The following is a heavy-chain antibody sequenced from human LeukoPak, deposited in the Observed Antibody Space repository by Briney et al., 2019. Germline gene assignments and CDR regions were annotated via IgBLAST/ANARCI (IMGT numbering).Heavy chain of an antibody. CDR2: ISGSGYST. J-gene: IGHJ4*02. CDR3: ARISMVRGVKFGY. D-gene: IGHD3-10*01. CDR1: GFTFSNDA. V-gene: IGHV3-23*01. Sequence: VGSLRLSCAASGFTFSNDAMSWVRQAQGKGLEWVSGISGSGYSTYYADSVKGRFTISRDNSKNTLYLQMDSVRAEDTAVYYCARISMVRGVKFGYWGQGTLVTVSS.